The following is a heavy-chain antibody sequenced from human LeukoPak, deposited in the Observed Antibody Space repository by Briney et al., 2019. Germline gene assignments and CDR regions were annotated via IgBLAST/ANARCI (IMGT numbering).Heavy chain of an antibody. CDR2: MNPNSGNT. J-gene: IGHJ4*02. Sequence: GASVKVXCKASGYTFTSYDINWVRQATGQGLEWMGWMNPNSGNTGYAQKFQGRVTMTRNTSISTAYMELSSLRSEDTAVYYCARGMITFGGVTDWGQGTLVTVSS. V-gene: IGHV1-8*01. D-gene: IGHD3-16*01. CDR3: ARGMITFGGVTD. CDR1: GYTFTSYD.